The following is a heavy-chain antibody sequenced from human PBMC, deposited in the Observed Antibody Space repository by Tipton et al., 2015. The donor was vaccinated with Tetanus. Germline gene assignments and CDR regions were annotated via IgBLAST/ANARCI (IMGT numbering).Heavy chain of an antibody. D-gene: IGHD2/OR15-2a*01. CDR2: IWYDGSNK. J-gene: IGHJ2*01. Sequence: SLRLSCAASGFTFRSYGMHWVRQAPGKGLEWVALIWYDGSNKNYADPVKGRFTISRDNSKNTLYLQMNSLSAEDTAVYYCARDIAIVRARDWYFDVWGRGTLVTVSS. CDR1: GFTFRSYG. CDR3: ARDIAIVRARDWYFDV. V-gene: IGHV3-33*01.